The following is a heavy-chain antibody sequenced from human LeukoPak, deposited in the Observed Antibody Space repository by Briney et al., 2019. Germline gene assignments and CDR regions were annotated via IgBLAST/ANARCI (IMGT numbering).Heavy chain of an antibody. V-gene: IGHV4-59*05. J-gene: IGHJ4*02. CDR3: ATQPIAVAVDY. CDR2: IYYSGST. D-gene: IGHD6-19*01. CDR1: GGSISSYY. Sequence: SETLSLTCTVSGGSISSYYWSWIRQPPGKGLEWIGSIYYSGSTYYNPSLKSRVTISVDTSKNQFSLKLSSVTAADTAVYYCATQPIAVAVDYWGQGTLVTVSS.